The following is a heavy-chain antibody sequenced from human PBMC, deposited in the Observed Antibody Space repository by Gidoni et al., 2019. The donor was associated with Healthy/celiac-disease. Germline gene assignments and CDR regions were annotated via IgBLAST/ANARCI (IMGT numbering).Heavy chain of an antibody. CDR1: GYTFTGYY. CDR3: ARAPLGGIVVVPAAMDATFLGY. Sequence: QVQLVQSGAEVKKPGASVKVSCKASGYTFTGYYIHWVRQAPGQGLEWMGWINPNSGGTNYAQKFQGRVTMTRDTSISTAYMELSRLRSDDTAVYYCARAPLGGIVVVPAAMDATFLGYWGQGTLVTVSS. CDR2: INPNSGGT. D-gene: IGHD2-2*01. J-gene: IGHJ4*02. V-gene: IGHV1-2*02.